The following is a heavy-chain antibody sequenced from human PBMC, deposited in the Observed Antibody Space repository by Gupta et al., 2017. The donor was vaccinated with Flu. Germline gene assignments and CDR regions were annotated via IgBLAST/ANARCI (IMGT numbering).Heavy chain of an antibody. D-gene: IGHD6-13*01. CDR1: GFTFSSYG. CDR2: IWYDGSNK. V-gene: IGHV3-33*01. CDR3: ARGGSSWYHTGIVNY. J-gene: IGHJ4*02. Sequence: QVQLVESGGGVVQPGRSLRLSCAASGFTFSSYGMHWVRQAPGKGLEWVAVIWYDGSNKYYADSVKGRFTISRDNSKNTLYLQMNSLRAEDTAVYYCARGGSSWYHTGIVNYWGQGTLVTVSA.